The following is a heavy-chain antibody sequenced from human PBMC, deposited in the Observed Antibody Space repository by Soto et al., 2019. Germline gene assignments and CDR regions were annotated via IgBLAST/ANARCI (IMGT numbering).Heavy chain of an antibody. CDR3: ASGGDYFDY. CDR2: ISSSSAYI. J-gene: IGHJ4*02. Sequence: PGGSLRLSCAASGLTINIYSMNWVRQAPGKGLEWVSSISSSSAYIYYSDSVKGRFTVSRDNAKRSLYLEMNSLRAEDTAVYHCASGGDYFDYWGPGTLVTVSS. CDR1: GLTINIYS. V-gene: IGHV3-21*01.